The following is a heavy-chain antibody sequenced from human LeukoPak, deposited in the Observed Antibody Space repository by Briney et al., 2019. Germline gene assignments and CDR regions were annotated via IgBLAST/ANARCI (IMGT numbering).Heavy chain of an antibody. CDR2: ISAYNGNT. Sequence: ASVEVSCKASGGTFSSYGISWVRQAPGQGLEWMGWISAYNGNTNYAQKLQGRVTMTTDTSTSTAYMELRSLRSDDTAVYYCARGDGYKGGYWFDPWGQGTLVTVSS. D-gene: IGHD5-24*01. V-gene: IGHV1-18*01. CDR3: ARGDGYKGGYWFDP. CDR1: GGTFSSYG. J-gene: IGHJ5*02.